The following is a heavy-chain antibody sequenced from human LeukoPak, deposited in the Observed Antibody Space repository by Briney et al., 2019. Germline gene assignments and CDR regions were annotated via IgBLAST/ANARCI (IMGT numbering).Heavy chain of an antibody. J-gene: IGHJ6*02. Sequence: GGSLRLSGAASGFTFNTYSMCWVRQAPGKGLEWVSSISSDSTYRFYAGSLKGRFTISRDNAKNSLSLQMISLRAEDTAVYYCARVAFGLYVMDVWGQGTTVTVSS. CDR1: GFTFNTYS. D-gene: IGHD3-16*01. CDR2: ISSDSTYR. V-gene: IGHV3-21*01. CDR3: ARVAFGLYVMDV.